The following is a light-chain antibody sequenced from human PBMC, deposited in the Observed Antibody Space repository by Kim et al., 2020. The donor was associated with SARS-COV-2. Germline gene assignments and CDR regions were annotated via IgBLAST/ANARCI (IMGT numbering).Light chain of an antibody. CDR2: GAS. J-gene: IGKJ4*01. V-gene: IGKV3-15*01. Sequence: SPGERATHSCRTSQNVSSNLAWYQQKPGQAPRLLIYGASTRATGIPARFSGSGSGTGFTLTISSLQSEDFAVYYCQQYNNWPPLTFGGGTKVDIK. CDR3: QQYNNWPPLT. CDR1: QNVSSN.